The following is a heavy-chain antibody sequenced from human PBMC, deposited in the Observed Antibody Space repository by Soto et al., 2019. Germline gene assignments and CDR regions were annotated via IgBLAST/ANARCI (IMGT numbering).Heavy chain of an antibody. CDR3: ARDERDIMATITWFDP. CDR1: GGTFSIYA. Sequence: ASVKVSCTASGGTFSIYAISWVRQAPGQGLEWMGGIIPIFGTANYAQKFQGRVTITADKSTSTAYMELSSLRSEDTAVYYCARDERDIMATITWFDPGGQGTLVTVSS. D-gene: IGHD5-12*01. V-gene: IGHV1-69*06. J-gene: IGHJ5*02. CDR2: IIPIFGTA.